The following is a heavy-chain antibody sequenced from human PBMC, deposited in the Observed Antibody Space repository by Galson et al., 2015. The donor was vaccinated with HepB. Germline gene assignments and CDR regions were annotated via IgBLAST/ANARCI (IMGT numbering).Heavy chain of an antibody. V-gene: IGHV4-34*01. CDR1: GGSFSGYY. D-gene: IGHD3-3*01. CDR3: AKSPPSYYDFWSGDNWFDS. J-gene: IGHJ5*01. CDR2: INHSGNT. Sequence: ETLSLTCAVYGGSFSGYYWSWIRQPPGKGLEWIGEINHSGNTKYKPSLRSRVTISVDTSKNQFSLKLRSVTAADTAVYYCAKSPPSYYDFWSGDNWFDSWGQGTLVTVPS.